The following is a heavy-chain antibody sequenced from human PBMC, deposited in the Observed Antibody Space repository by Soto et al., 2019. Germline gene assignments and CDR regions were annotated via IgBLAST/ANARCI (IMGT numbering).Heavy chain of an antibody. Sequence: QVQLVQSGAEVKKPGASVKVSCKASGYTFTSYYMHWVRQAPGQGLEWMGIINPSGGSTSYAQKLLGRVTRTRDTSTSTVYMELSSLRSEDTAVYYCARVYCSGGSCYSIDDWGQGTLVTVSS. J-gene: IGHJ4*02. V-gene: IGHV1-46*03. D-gene: IGHD2-15*01. CDR1: GYTFTSYY. CDR2: INPSGGST. CDR3: ARVYCSGGSCYSIDD.